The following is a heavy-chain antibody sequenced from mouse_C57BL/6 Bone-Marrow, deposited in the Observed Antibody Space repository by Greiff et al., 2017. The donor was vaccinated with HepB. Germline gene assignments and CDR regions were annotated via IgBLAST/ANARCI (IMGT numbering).Heavy chain of an antibody. CDR3: ARGGYGNCAWFAY. CDR2: INPNNGGT. D-gene: IGHD2-10*02. CDR1: GYTFTDYN. J-gene: IGHJ3*01. V-gene: IGHV1-18*01. Sequence: VQLQQSGPELVKPGASVKIPCKASGYTFTDYNMDWVKQSHGKSLEWIGDINPNNGGTIYNQKFKGKATLTVDKSSSTAYMELRSLTSEDTAVYYCARGGYGNCAWFAYWGQGTLVTVSA.